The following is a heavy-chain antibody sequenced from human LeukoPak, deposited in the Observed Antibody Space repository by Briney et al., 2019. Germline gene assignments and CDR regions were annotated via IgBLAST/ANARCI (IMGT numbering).Heavy chain of an antibody. Sequence: GGSLRLSCAASGFTFSNAWMSWVRQAPGKGLEWVGRIKSKKDGGTTDYATPVKGRFTISRDDSKNTVHLQMNSLKTEDTALYYCSTFADDGYWGQGTLVTVSS. CDR1: GFTFSNAW. D-gene: IGHD3-16*01. CDR3: STFADDGY. V-gene: IGHV3-15*01. CDR2: IKSKKDGGTT. J-gene: IGHJ4*02.